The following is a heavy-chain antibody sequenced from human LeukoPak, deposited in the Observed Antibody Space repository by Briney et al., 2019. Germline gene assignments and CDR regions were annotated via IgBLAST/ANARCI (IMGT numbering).Heavy chain of an antibody. CDR2: INPNSGGT. CDR1: GYTFTGYY. D-gene: IGHD7-27*01. V-gene: IGHV1-2*02. CDR3: ASYWGSEYPRAFDI. J-gene: IGHJ3*02. Sequence: ASVKVSCKASGYTFTGYYMHWVRQAPGQGLEWMGWINPNSGGTNYAQKFQGRVTMTRDTSISTAYMELSRLRSDDTAVYYCASYWGSEYPRAFDIWGQGTMVTVSS.